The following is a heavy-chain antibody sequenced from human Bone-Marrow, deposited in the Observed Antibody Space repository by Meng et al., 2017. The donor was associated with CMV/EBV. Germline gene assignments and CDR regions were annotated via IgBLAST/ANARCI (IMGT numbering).Heavy chain of an antibody. Sequence: ASVKVSCKASGYTFTGYYMHWVRQAPGQGLEWMGWINPNSGGTNYAQKFQGRVTMTRDTSISTAYMELSRLRSDDTAVYYRARATRWLQLLARYYFDYWGQGTLVTVSS. D-gene: IGHD5-24*01. V-gene: IGHV1-2*02. CDR3: ARATRWLQLLARYYFDY. CDR2: INPNSGGT. CDR1: GYTFTGYY. J-gene: IGHJ4*02.